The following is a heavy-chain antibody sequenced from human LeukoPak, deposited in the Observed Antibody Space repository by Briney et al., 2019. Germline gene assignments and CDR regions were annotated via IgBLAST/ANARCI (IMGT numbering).Heavy chain of an antibody. D-gene: IGHD2-15*01. V-gene: IGHV1-2*02. Sequence: ASVKVSCKASGYTFTGYYMHWVRQAPGQGLEWMGGINPNSGGTNYAQKFQGRVTMTRDTSISTAYMELSRLRSDDTAVYYCARAKYCSGGSCYSYYYYGMDVWGQGTTVTVSS. CDR3: ARAKYCSGGSCYSYYYYGMDV. J-gene: IGHJ6*02. CDR2: INPNSGGT. CDR1: GYTFTGYY.